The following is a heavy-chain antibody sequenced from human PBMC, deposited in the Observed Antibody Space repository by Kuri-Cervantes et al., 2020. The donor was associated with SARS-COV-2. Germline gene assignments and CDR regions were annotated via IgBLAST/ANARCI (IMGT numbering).Heavy chain of an antibody. CDR1: GDSIRSHY. CDR2: ICYTGTISFSGST. J-gene: IGHJ5*02. Sequence: SETLSLTCTVTGDSIRSHYWSWVRQPPGKRLEWIGYICYTGTISFSGSTKYNPSLNSRVTMSMDTSKNQFSLKLSSVTAADTAVYYRARDLDLGYFDWYPGGFDPWGQGTLVTVSS. CDR3: ARDLDLGYFDWYPGGFDP. V-gene: IGHV4-59*11. D-gene: IGHD3-9*01.